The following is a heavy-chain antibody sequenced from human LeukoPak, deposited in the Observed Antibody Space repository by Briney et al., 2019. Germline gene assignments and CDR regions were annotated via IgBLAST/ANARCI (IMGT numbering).Heavy chain of an antibody. J-gene: IGHJ4*02. CDR3: AKVRWDNSGWYYLDN. Sequence: TGGSLRLSCAASGFTFSDYNMHWVRQAPGKGLEWVAVISYDGSNKYYADSVKGRFTISRDNSKNTLYLQMNSLTAEDTAVYYCAKVRWDNSGWYYLDNWGQGTLVTVSS. CDR1: GFTFSDYN. CDR2: ISYDGSNK. D-gene: IGHD6-19*01. V-gene: IGHV3-30*18.